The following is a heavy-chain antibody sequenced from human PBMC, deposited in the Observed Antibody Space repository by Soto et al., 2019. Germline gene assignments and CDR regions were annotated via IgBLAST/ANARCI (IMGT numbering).Heavy chain of an antibody. CDR2: IYYSGST. D-gene: IGHD3-9*01. CDR3: AGGGILTVH. J-gene: IGHJ4*02. CDR1: GGSISSYY. V-gene: IGHV4-59*01. Sequence: SETLSLTCTVSGGSISSYYWSWIRQPPGKGLEWIGYIYYSGSTNYNPSLKSRVTIQVDTSKNQFSLKLSSVTAADTAVYYCAGGGILTVHWGQGTLVTVSS.